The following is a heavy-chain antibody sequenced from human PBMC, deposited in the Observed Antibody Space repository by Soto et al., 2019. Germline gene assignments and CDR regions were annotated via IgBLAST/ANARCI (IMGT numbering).Heavy chain of an antibody. CDR1: GFTFSSYA. CDR2: ISGSGGST. J-gene: IGHJ4*02. D-gene: IGHD3-22*01. CDR3: AKQKKGLTYFDY. V-gene: IGHV3-23*01. Sequence: EVQLLESGGGLVQPGGSLRLSCAASGFTFSSYAMSWVRQAPGKGLEWVLAISGSGGSTYYADSVKGRFTISRDNSKNTLYLQMNSLRAEDTAVYYCAKQKKGLTYFDYWGQGTLVTVSS.